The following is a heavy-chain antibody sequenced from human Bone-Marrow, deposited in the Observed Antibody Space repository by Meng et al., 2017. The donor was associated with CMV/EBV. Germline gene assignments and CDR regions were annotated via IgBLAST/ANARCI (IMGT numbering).Heavy chain of an antibody. CDR2: INHSGST. J-gene: IGHJ4*02. CDR3: ARAGSKYSSSWYTLRGIDY. V-gene: IGHV4-34*01. D-gene: IGHD6-13*01. CDR1: GGSFSGYY. Sequence: SETLSLTCAVYGGSFSGYYWSWIRQPPGKGLEWIGEINHSGSTNYNPSLKSRVTISVDTSKNQFSLKLSSVTAADTAVYYGARAGSKYSSSWYTLRGIDYWGQGTLVTVSS.